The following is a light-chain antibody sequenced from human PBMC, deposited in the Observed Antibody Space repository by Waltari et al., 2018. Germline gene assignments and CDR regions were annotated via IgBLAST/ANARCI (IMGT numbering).Light chain of an antibody. Sequence: QSALTQPASVSGSPGQSITISCTRTSSDVGSYNLVPWYQQHPGKAPKPMIYEGSKRPSGVSNRFSGSKSGNTASLTISGLQAEDEADYYCCSYAGSSTSWVFGGGTKLTVL. CDR1: SSDVGSYNL. V-gene: IGLV2-23*01. CDR2: EGS. CDR3: CSYAGSSTSWV. J-gene: IGLJ3*02.